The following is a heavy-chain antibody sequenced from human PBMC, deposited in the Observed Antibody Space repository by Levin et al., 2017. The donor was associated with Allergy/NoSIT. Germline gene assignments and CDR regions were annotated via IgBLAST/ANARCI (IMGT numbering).Heavy chain of an antibody. CDR2: IYSGGST. D-gene: IGHD5-18*01. Sequence: GGSLRLSCAASGFTVSSNYMSWVRQAPGKGLEWVSVIYSGGSTYYADSVKGRFTISRDNSKNTLYLQMNSLRAEDTAVYYCARERQYSYQGVGAFDIWGQGTMVTVSS. V-gene: IGHV3-53*01. CDR3: ARERQYSYQGVGAFDI. J-gene: IGHJ3*02. CDR1: GFTVSSNY.